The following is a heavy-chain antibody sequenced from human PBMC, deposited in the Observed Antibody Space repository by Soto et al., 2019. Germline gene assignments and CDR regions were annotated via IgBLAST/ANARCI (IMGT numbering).Heavy chain of an antibody. CDR1: GFTFSSYW. V-gene: IGHV3-7*01. CDR2: IKQDGSEK. D-gene: IGHD6-13*01. CDR3: ARGQQQLYYYYYMNV. J-gene: IGHJ6*03. Sequence: LRLSCAASGFTFSSYWMSWVRQAPGKGLEWVANIKQDGSEKYYVDSVKGRFTISRDNAKNSLYLQMNSLRAEDTAVYYCARGQQQLYYYYYMNVWGKGTTVTVSS.